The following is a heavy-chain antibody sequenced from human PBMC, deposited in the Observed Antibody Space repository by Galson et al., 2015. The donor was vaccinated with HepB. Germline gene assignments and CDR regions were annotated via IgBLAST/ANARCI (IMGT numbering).Heavy chain of an antibody. Sequence: SVKVSCKASGYTFTSYAMNWVRQAPGQGLEWMGWINTNTGNPTYAQGFTGRFVFSLDTSVSTAYLQISSLRAEDTAVYYCARGGVLRYFDWLLRANYFDYWGQGTLVTVSS. V-gene: IGHV7-4-1*02. J-gene: IGHJ4*02. CDR3: ARGGVLRYFDWLLRANYFDY. D-gene: IGHD3-9*01. CDR2: INTNTGNP. CDR1: GYTFTSYA.